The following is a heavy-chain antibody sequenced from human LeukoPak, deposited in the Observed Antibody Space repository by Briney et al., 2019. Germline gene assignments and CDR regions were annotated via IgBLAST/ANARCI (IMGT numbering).Heavy chain of an antibody. J-gene: IGHJ4*02. V-gene: IGHV3-23*01. D-gene: IGHD6-19*01. CDR2: ISGSGGST. CDR1: GFTFSSYA. Sequence: SGGSLRLSCAASGFTFSSYAMSWVRQAPGKGLEWVSAISGSGGSTYYADSVKGRFTISRNNSKNSLYLQMNSLRAEDTAVYYCARGAYSSGWYLSGAIDYWGQGTLVTVSS. CDR3: ARGAYSSGWYLSGAIDY.